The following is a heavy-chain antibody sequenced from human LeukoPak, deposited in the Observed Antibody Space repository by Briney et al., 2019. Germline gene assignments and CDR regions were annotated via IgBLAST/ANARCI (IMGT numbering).Heavy chain of an antibody. Sequence: KPSETLSLTVALSGESITTTTHYSGWIRQSPGKGLEWVGSFYYGGNPYYNPSLKSRVTISVDTSKNQFSLKLTSVTSADTAVYGCTRHRNYQLRDYWSPGTLVTVSS. J-gene: IGHJ4*02. CDR2: FYYGGNP. CDR1: GESITTTTHY. D-gene: IGHD1-7*01. V-gene: IGHV4-39*01. CDR3: TRHRNYQLRDY.